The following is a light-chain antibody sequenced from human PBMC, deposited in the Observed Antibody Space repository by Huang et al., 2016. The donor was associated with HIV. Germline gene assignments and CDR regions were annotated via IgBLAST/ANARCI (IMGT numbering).Light chain of an antibody. CDR2: TAS. V-gene: IGKV1-39*01. CDR3: QQSFSTPFT. CDR1: QSINKY. J-gene: IGKJ2*01. Sequence: DIQMTQFPFSLSASVGDRVTSTCRASQSINKYLNWYQQKPGKAPKFLIYTASSLQSGVPSMFSGTVSGTDFTLTINTLQPEDFATYYCQQSFSTPFTFGQGTRLEIK.